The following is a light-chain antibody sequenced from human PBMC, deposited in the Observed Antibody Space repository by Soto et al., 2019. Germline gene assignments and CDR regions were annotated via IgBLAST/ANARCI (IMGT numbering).Light chain of an antibody. V-gene: IGKV1-5*03. CDR3: QQYKDYET. CDR1: QSISSW. J-gene: IGKJ1*01. Sequence: DIQMTQSPSTLSASLGDRVTITCRASQSISSWLAWYQQKPGKAPKLLIYKASSLESGAPSRFSGSGSGTEFTITISSLQPDDFATYYCQQYKDYETFGQGTKVENK. CDR2: KAS.